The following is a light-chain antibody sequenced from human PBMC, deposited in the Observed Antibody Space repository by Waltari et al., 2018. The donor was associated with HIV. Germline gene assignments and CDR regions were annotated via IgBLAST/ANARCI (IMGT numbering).Light chain of an antibody. CDR1: SPNIGSKT. J-gene: IGLJ1*01. CDR3: AAWDDSLDEYV. CDR2: RNN. V-gene: IGLV1-44*01. Sequence: QSALTQPPSASGTPGQRVTMSCSGSSPNIGSKTVNWYQPPPGTAPKLLIFRNNQRPSGVPDRFSGSKSGTSASLAISGLQSEDEADYYCAAWDDSLDEYVFGTGTKVTVL.